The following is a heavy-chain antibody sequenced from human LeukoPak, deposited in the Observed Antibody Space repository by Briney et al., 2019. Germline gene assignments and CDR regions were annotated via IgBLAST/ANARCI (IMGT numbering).Heavy chain of an antibody. CDR1: GGSFSGYY. CDR2: INHSGST. Sequence: SETLSLTCAVYGGSFSGYYWNWIRQPPGKGLEWIGEINHSGSTNYNPSLKSRLTISVDTSNNQFSLKLSSVTAADTAVYYCARPKRDSTSYYDAFDIWGQGTMVTVSS. V-gene: IGHV4-34*01. D-gene: IGHD3-22*01. CDR3: ARPKRDSTSYYDAFDI. J-gene: IGHJ3*02.